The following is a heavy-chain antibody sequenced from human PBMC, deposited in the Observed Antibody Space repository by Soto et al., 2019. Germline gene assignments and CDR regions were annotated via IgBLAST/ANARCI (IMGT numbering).Heavy chain of an antibody. Sequence: QVQLVQSAGEVKKPGASVKVSCKASGYSFTSYGISWVRRAPGQGLEWMGWISPYNGHTQFVERFQGRVTMTTDTSKKTAYMELRNLRSDDTDHYYCARALTIVPATHPRLENYGMDVWGQGTTVIVSS. V-gene: IGHV1-18*01. CDR2: ISPYNGHT. CDR1: GYSFTSYG. D-gene: IGHD2-2*01. CDR3: ARALTIVPATHPRLENYGMDV. J-gene: IGHJ6*02.